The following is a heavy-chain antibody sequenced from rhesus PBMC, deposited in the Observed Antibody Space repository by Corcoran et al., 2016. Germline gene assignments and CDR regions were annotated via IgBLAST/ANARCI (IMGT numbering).Heavy chain of an antibody. CDR1: GGSISSRTW. D-gene: IGHD3-3*01. J-gene: IGHJ4*01. CDR3: ARDRDIWTN. V-gene: IGHV4S19*01. Sequence: QVQLQESGPGLVKPSATLSLTCAVSGGSISSRTWWLWIRQPPGKGLEWIGYISGSSGSTYYNPSLKSRVTISKDTSKNQFSLKLSSVTAADTAVYYCARDRDIWTNWGQGVLVTVSS. CDR2: ISGSSGST.